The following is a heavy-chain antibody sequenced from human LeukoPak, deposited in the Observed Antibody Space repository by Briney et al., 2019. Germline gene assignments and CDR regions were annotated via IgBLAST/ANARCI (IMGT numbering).Heavy chain of an antibody. CDR1: GFTFSSYE. J-gene: IGHJ3*02. D-gene: IGHD3-22*01. CDR3: ARVCRDSSGYGAFDI. CDR2: ISSSGSLI. Sequence: RGSLRLSCAAPGFTFSSYEMNWVRQAPGKGLEWVSYISSSGSLIYYADSVKGQFTISRDNAKNSLYLQMNSLRDEDTAVYYCARVCRDSSGYGAFDIWGQGTMVTVSS. V-gene: IGHV3-48*03.